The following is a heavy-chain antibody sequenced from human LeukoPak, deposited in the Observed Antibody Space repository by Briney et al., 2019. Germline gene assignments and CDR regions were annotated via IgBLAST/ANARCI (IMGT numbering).Heavy chain of an antibody. V-gene: IGHV1-69*04. CDR3: ASPGGTGYSSTYFDY. D-gene: IGHD6-13*01. CDR2: IIPILGIA. J-gene: IGHJ4*02. Sequence: GASVKVSCKASGGTFSSYAISWVRQVPGQGLEWMGRIIPILGIANYAQKFQGRVTITADKSTSTAYMELSSLRSEDTAVYYCASPGGTGYSSTYFDYWGQGTLVTVSS. CDR1: GGTFSSYA.